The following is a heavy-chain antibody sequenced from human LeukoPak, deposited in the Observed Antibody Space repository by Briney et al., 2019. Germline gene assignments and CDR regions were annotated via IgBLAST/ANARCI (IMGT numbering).Heavy chain of an antibody. V-gene: IGHV1-69*05. CDR2: IIPIFGTA. D-gene: IGHD5/OR15-5a*01. J-gene: IGHJ6*03. CDR1: GGTFSSYA. CDR3: ARSVNYYYYYYMDV. Sequence: SVKVSCKASGGTFSSYAISWVRQAPGQGLEWIGGIIPIFGTANYAQKFQGRVTITTDESTSTAYMELSSLRSEDTAVYYCARSVNYYYYYYMDVWGKGTTVTVSS.